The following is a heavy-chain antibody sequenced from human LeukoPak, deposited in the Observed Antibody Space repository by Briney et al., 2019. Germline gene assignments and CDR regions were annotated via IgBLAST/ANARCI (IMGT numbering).Heavy chain of an antibody. Sequence: GGSLRLSCSASGFTFSAYAMYWVRQAPGKGLEYVSGISNNGGSSFYADSAKGRFTISRDNSKNTLYLQMSSLRAEDTAVYYCVKITSVTGGDCWGQGTRLTVSS. D-gene: IGHD1-1*01. CDR3: VKITSVTGGDC. J-gene: IGHJ4*02. CDR1: GFTFSAYA. V-gene: IGHV3-64D*09. CDR2: ISNNGGSS.